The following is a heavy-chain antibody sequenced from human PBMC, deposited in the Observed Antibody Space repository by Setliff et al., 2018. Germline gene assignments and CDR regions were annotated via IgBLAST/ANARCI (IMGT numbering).Heavy chain of an antibody. J-gene: IGHJ3*02. V-gene: IGHV1-3*01. Sequence: GASVKVSCKASGFTLTSYPIHWVRQAPGQRLVWMGWINPDNGNRKYSQRFQGRVTITRDTSASTVFLELSTLRSEDPAVYYCTRDFLGATASFDIWGQGTMVTVSS. CDR3: TRDFLGATASFDI. CDR1: GFTLTSYP. CDR2: INPDNGNR. D-gene: IGHD3-3*01.